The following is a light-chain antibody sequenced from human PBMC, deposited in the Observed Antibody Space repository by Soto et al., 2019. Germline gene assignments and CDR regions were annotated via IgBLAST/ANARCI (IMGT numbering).Light chain of an antibody. Sequence: QSVLTQPASVSGSPGQSITISCTGTSSDAGRYNLVSWYQHHPGKAPKLIIYDVTQWPSGASNRFSGSKSGNTASLTIFGLQAEDEADYYCCSYAGTTTFYVFGTGTKVTVL. CDR2: DVT. V-gene: IGLV2-23*02. CDR3: CSYAGTTTFYV. CDR1: SSDAGRYNL. J-gene: IGLJ1*01.